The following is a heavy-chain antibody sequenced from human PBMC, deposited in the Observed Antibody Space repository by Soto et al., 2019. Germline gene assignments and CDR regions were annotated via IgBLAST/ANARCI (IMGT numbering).Heavy chain of an antibody. CDR3: ARGGSITIFGVVINNWFDP. V-gene: IGHV4-34*01. J-gene: IGHJ5*02. CDR1: GGSFSGYY. CDR2: INHSGST. D-gene: IGHD3-3*01. Sequence: AETLSLTCAVYGGSFSGYYWSWIRQPPGKGLEWIGEINHSGSTNYNPSLKSRVTISVDTSKNQFSLKLSSVTAADTAVYYCARGGSITIFGVVINNWFDPWGQGTLVTVSS.